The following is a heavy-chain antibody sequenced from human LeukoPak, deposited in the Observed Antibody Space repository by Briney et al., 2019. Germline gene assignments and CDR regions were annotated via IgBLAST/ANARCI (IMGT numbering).Heavy chain of an antibody. Sequence: GGSLRLSCAASGFTFSDYYMSWIRQAPGKGLEWVSYISSSGSTIYYADFVKGRFTISRDNSKNTLYLQMNSLSPEDTAVYYCAKDRCYNSIEFYMDVWGKGTTVTASS. D-gene: IGHD3-22*01. J-gene: IGHJ6*03. CDR2: ISSSGSTI. CDR3: AKDRCYNSIEFYMDV. V-gene: IGHV3-11*01. CDR1: GFTFSDYY.